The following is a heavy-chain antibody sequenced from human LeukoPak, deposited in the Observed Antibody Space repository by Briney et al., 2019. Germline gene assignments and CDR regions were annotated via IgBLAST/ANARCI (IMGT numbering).Heavy chain of an antibody. CDR3: ARTKSPYSRGWNLAY. CDR2: ISAYNGNT. V-gene: IGHV1-18*01. Sequence: ASVKVSCKDSGYTFTSYGISWVRQAPGQGLEWMGWISAYNGNTNYAQKLQGRVTMTTDTSTSTAYMELRSLRSDDTAVYYCARTKSPYSRGWNLAYWGQGTRVTVPS. CDR1: GYTFTSYG. J-gene: IGHJ4*02. D-gene: IGHD6-19*01.